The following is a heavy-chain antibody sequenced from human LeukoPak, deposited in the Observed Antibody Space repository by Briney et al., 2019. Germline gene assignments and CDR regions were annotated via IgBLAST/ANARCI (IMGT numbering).Heavy chain of an antibody. CDR1: GYTFTNYG. V-gene: IGHV1-18*01. Sequence: ASVKVSCKASGYTFTNYGIIWVRQAPGQGLEWMGWISAYNANTNYPQKVQGRVTLTTDTSTSTAYMELRSLTSDDTAVYYCARSHSGSLRAPFDCWGQGTLVTVSS. CDR3: ARSHSGSLRAPFDC. J-gene: IGHJ4*02. CDR2: ISAYNANT. D-gene: IGHD3-22*01.